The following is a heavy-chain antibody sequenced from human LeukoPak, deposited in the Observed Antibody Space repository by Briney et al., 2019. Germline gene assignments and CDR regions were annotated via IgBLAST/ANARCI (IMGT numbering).Heavy chain of an antibody. D-gene: IGHD5-18*01. Sequence: GGSLRLSCAASGFTFDDYAMHWVRQAPGKGLEWVSLISGDGGSTYYADSVKGGFTISRDNSKNSLYLQMNSLRTEDTALYYCAKDILRGYSYGLGCDYWGQGTLVTVSS. CDR1: GFTFDDYA. CDR2: ISGDGGST. CDR3: AKDILRGYSYGLGCDY. V-gene: IGHV3-43*02. J-gene: IGHJ4*02.